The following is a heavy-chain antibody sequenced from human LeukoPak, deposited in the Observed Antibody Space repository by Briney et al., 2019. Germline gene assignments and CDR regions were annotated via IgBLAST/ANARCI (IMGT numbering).Heavy chain of an antibody. CDR3: AREPWYSSGLDY. CDR1: GFTFSSYG. J-gene: IGHJ4*02. D-gene: IGHD6-19*01. CDR2: IWYDGSNK. V-gene: IGHV3-33*01. Sequence: TGGSLRLSCAASGFTFSSYGMHWVRQAPGKGLEWVAVIWYDGSNKYYADSVKGRFTISRDNSKNTLYLQMNSLRAEDTAVYYCAREPWYSSGLDYWGQGTLVTVSS.